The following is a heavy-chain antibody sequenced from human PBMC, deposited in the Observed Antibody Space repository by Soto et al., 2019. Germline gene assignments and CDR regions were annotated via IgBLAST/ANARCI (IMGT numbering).Heavy chain of an antibody. CDR2: IYYSGST. Sequence: QMQLQESGPGLVKPSQTLSLTYTVSGGSTSSGDNYWNWIRQTPRKGLEWIGYIYYSGSTFYNPSLKSRLTISVDMSKNQFSLKLSSVTAEDTAVYYCARDFGTYYYDSSGFIGAYYYAMDVWGQGTTVTVSS. J-gene: IGHJ6*02. V-gene: IGHV4-30-4*01. CDR3: ARDFGTYYYDSSGFIGAYYYAMDV. D-gene: IGHD3-22*01. CDR1: GGSTSSGDNY.